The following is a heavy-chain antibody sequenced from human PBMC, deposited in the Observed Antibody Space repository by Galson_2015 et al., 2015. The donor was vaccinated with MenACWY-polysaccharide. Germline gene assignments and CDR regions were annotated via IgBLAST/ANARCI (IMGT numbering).Heavy chain of an antibody. CDR3: ARGDSAYD. CDR2: INSDGSST. J-gene: IGHJ4*02. D-gene: IGHD5-12*01. V-gene: IGHV3-74*01. CDR1: GFTFSTYW. Sequence: SLRLSCEASGFTFSTYWMHWVRQAPGQGLVWVSRINSDGSSTNYADSVKGRFTISRDNAKNTLYLQMNSLRAEDTALYYCARGDSAYDWGQGTLVTVSA.